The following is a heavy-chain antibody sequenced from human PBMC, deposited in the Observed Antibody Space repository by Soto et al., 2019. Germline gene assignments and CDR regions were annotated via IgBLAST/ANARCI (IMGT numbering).Heavy chain of an antibody. CDR2: MNPKSGNT. V-gene: IGHV1-8*01. J-gene: IGHJ4*02. CDR3: ARGLVDSGGNCFDS. CDR1: GYNINSYD. D-gene: IGHD2-21*01. Sequence: ASVKVSCKASGYNINSYDMNWVRQATGQGLEWMGWMNPKSGNTGFAEKFQGRVKMTWNTSTGTVYLEISSLRPEDTAVYFCARGLVDSGGNCFDSWGQGTQVTVSS.